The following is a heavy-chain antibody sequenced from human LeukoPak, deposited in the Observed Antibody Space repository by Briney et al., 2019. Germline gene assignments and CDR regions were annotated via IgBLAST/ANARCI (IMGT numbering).Heavy chain of an antibody. D-gene: IGHD6-13*01. Sequence: PGGSLRLSCAASGSTFRIYSMNWVRQAPGKGLEWVSYISSSSSTIHYADSVKGRFTISRDNAKNSLYLQMNSLRDEDTAVYYCARSAAAGTGEDYWGQGTLVTVSS. CDR3: ARSAAAGTGEDY. J-gene: IGHJ4*02. CDR1: GSTFRIYS. V-gene: IGHV3-48*02. CDR2: ISSSSSTI.